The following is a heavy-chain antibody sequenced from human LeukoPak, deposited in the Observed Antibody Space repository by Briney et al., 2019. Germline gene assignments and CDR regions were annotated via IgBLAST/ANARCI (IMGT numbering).Heavy chain of an antibody. V-gene: IGHV3-7*03. CDR3: ARNYYASFGLDY. CDR1: GFTFTTYW. CDR2: IKQDGSEQ. J-gene: IGHJ4*02. Sequence: PGGSLRLSCAASGFTFTTYWMGWVRQAPGKGLEWVANIKQDGSEQYYVDSVKGRFTISRDNAKNSLYLQMTSLRAEDTALYYCARNYYASFGLDYWGQGTLVTVSS. D-gene: IGHD3-10*01.